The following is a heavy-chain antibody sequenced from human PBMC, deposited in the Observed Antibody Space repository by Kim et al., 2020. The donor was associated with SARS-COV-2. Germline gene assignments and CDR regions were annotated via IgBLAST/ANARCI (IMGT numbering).Heavy chain of an antibody. CDR1: GDSISNTGYF. D-gene: IGHD6-13*01. Sequence: SETLSLTCIVSGDSISNTGYFWGWIRQPPGKGLEWIGTMYYSGSTYYNPSLKSRVTMSLDTSKNQFSLRLSSVTASDTGFYYCATYTWPRIVAAGSWYFDPWGRGTLVPGSS. V-gene: IGHV4-39*01. CDR2: MYYSGST. CDR3: ATYTWPRIVAAGSWYFDP. J-gene: IGHJ2*01.